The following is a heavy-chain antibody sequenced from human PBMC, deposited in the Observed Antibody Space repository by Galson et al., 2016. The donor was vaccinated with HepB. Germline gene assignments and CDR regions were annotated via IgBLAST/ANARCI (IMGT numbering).Heavy chain of an antibody. Sequence: SLRLSCAASGFTFSSYGIHWVRQAPGQGLEWVAGIWYDGSNKYYADSVKGRFTISRDNSKNTLYLQMNSLRAEDTAVYYCARDQVYSGSGSHYTNRFDPWGQVTLVTVSS. J-gene: IGHJ5*02. CDR2: IWYDGSNK. D-gene: IGHD3-10*01. CDR1: GFTFSSYG. CDR3: ARDQVYSGSGSHYTNRFDP. V-gene: IGHV3-33*01.